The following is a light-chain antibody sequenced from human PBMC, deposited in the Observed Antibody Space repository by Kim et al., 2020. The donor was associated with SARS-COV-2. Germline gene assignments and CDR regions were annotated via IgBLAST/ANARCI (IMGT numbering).Light chain of an antibody. CDR2: AAS. V-gene: IGKV1-27*01. J-gene: IGKJ1*01. CDR1: QGIGNY. Sequence: ASVGDRVNITCRASQGIGNYLALYQQKPGKLPELLIYAASALQSGVPFRFSGSGYGTDFTLTINSLQPEDVATYFCQKYNSAPWTFGQGTKVDIK. CDR3: QKYNSAPWT.